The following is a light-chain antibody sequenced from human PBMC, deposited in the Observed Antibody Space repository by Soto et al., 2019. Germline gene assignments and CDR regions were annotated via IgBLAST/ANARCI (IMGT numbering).Light chain of an antibody. J-gene: IGKJ1*01. Sequence: DIQMTQSPSSLYASVGARVTITCRASQAIGHSLAWYQHKPGEVPKLLIYRESIWSGVSSRFSGSGSGTDFTLTITSLHPEDGAAYYCLRCDRGPWTFGQGTKVAIK. CDR3: LRCDRGPWT. CDR1: QAIGHS. V-gene: IGKV1-27*01. CDR2: RES.